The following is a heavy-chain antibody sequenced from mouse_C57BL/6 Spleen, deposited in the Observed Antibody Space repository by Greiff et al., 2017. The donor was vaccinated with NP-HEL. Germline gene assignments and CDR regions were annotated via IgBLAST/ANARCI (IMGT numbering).Heavy chain of an antibody. CDR1: GFNIKDYY. CDR2: IDPEDGET. Sequence: VQLQQSGAELVKPGASVKLSCTASGFNIKDYYMHWVKQRTEQGLEWIGRIDPEDGETKYVPKFQGKATITADTSSNTAYLQLSSLTSEDTAVYYCARLTGTSYYFDYWGQGTTLTVSS. V-gene: IGHV14-2*01. CDR3: ARLTGTSYYFDY. D-gene: IGHD4-1*01. J-gene: IGHJ2*01.